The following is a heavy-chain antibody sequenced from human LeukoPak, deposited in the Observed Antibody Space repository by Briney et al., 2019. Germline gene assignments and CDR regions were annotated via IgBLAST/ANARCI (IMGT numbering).Heavy chain of an antibody. CDR3: ARLAVTGKNY. Sequence: SETLSLTCTVSIGSISGFYWTWIRQPPGKGLEWLGYMYYTGTTNYNPSLRSRVTISIDKSKNQFSLNVSSVTSADTAVYYCARLAVTGKNYWGQGTLVTVS. J-gene: IGHJ4*02. CDR1: IGSISGFY. D-gene: IGHD6-19*01. V-gene: IGHV4-59*01. CDR2: MYYTGTT.